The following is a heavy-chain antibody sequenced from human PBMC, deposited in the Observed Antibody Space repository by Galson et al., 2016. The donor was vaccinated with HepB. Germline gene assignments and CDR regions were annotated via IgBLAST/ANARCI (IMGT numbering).Heavy chain of an antibody. CDR2: IYSGDSDT. CDR3: ARRGYSTTGDDDY. Sequence: QSGAEVKKPGESLRISCKTSGYSFSNYWITWVRQMPGKGLEWMGIIYSGDSDTRYSPSFQGQVTISADKSINTAYLQWSSLKASDTAMYYYARRGYSTTGDDDYWGQGTLVTVSS. J-gene: IGHJ4*02. V-gene: IGHV5-51*01. D-gene: IGHD2/OR15-2a*01. CDR1: GYSFSNYW.